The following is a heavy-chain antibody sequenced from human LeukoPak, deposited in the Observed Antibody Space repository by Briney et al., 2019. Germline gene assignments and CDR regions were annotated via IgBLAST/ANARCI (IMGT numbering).Heavy chain of an antibody. CDR2: ISQSGST. CDR3: ARRNLGWYFFDY. D-gene: IGHD6-19*01. Sequence: SETLSLTCTVSGGSISSRSYYWGWIRQPPGKGLEWIGSISQSGSTYYNPSLKIRVTMSVDTSKNQFSLKLSSVTAADTAVYYCARRNLGWYFFDYWGQGTLVTVSS. J-gene: IGHJ4*02. V-gene: IGHV4-39*01. CDR1: GGSISSRSYY.